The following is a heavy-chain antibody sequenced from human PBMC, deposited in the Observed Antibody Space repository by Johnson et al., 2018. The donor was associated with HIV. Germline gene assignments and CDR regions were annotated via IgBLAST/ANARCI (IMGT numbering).Heavy chain of an antibody. CDR3: VRDAFDFRDATGRFGGAGFDI. Sequence: VQLVESGGGLVKPGGSLRLSCAASGFTFSDYYMSWIRQAPGKGLEWLSYISSSTNTIYYADSVKGRFTISRDNAKNSLSLQMNSLRAEGPAVYYCVRDAFDFRDATGRFGGAGFDIWGQGTVVTVSS. J-gene: IGHJ3*02. V-gene: IGHV3-11*01. CDR1: GFTFSDYY. CDR2: ISSSTNTI. D-gene: IGHD3-16*01.